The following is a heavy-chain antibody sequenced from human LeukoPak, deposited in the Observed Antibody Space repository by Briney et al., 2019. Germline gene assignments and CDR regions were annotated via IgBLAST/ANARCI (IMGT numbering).Heavy chain of an antibody. V-gene: IGHV1-2*02. CDR1: GYTFTGYY. J-gene: IGHJ3*02. CDR2: VNPNSGGT. Sequence: ASVKVSCKASGYTFTGYYMHWVRQAPGQGLEWMGWVNPNSGGTNYAQKFQGRVTMTRDTSISTAYMELSRLRSDDTAVYYCARSLRYNWNRGAFDIWGQGTMVTVSS. D-gene: IGHD1-20*01. CDR3: ARSLRYNWNRGAFDI.